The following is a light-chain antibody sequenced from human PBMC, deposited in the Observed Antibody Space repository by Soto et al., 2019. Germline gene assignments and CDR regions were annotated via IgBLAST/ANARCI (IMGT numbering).Light chain of an antibody. CDR3: SSYTSSITPDV. CDR1: SSDVGGYNY. V-gene: IGLV2-14*01. J-gene: IGLJ1*01. CDR2: EVS. Sequence: QSALAQPASVSGSPGQSITISCTGTSSDVGGYNYVSWYQQHPGKAPKLMIYEVSNRPSGVSNRFSGSKSGNAAYLTISGLQADDEAEYYCSSYTSSITPDVFGTGTKVTVL.